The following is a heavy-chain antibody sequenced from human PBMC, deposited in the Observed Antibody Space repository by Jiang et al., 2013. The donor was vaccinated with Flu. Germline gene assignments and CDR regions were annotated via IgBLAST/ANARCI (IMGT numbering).Heavy chain of an antibody. CDR3: AKGTMTRWLQFYWYFDL. Sequence: TYYADSVKGRFTTSRDNSKNTLYLQMNSLRAEDTAVYYCAKGTMTRWLQFYWYFDLWGRGTLVTVSS. J-gene: IGHJ2*01. V-gene: IGHV3-23*01. CDR2: T. D-gene: IGHD5-24*01.